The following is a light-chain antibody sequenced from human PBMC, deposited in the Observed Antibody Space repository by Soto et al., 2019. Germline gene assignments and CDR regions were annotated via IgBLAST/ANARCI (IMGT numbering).Light chain of an antibody. Sequence: EMVLKQSPATLSLYPGERATLSCRASQSVSSYLAWYQQKPGQAPRLLFYDASNRATGIPARFSGSGSGTDFPLTISGLEPEDFAVYYCQQLSTGPPIPFGRGTRLEIK. J-gene: IGKJ5*01. CDR3: QQLSTGPPIP. CDR1: QSVSSY. V-gene: IGKV3-11*01. CDR2: DAS.